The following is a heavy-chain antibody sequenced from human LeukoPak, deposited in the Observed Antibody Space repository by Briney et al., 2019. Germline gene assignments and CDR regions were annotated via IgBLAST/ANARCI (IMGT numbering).Heavy chain of an antibody. V-gene: IGHV1-46*01. Sequence: ASVKVSCKASGYTFTSYYMHWVRQAPGQGLEWMGIINPSGGSTNYAQKFQGRVTITANKSTSTAYMELSSLRSEDTAVYYCARGPSGSHPGDYWGQGTLVTVSS. CDR1: GYTFTSYY. D-gene: IGHD3-22*01. J-gene: IGHJ4*02. CDR3: ARGPSGSHPGDY. CDR2: INPSGGST.